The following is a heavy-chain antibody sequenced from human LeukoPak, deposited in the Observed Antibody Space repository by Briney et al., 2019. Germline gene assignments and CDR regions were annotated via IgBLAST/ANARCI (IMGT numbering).Heavy chain of an antibody. CDR2: IYSGGHI. V-gene: IGHV3-53*01. J-gene: IGHJ6*03. Sequence: GGSLRLSCAASGFAFSSYWMHWVRQTPGKGLEWVSGIYSGGHIYYADSVKGRFTISRDNSKNTLYLQMNSLRAEDTAVYYCAKVAYYDFWSGYWDYYYYMDVWGKGTTVTVSS. D-gene: IGHD3-3*01. CDR3: AKVAYYDFWSGYWDYYYYMDV. CDR1: GFAFSSYW.